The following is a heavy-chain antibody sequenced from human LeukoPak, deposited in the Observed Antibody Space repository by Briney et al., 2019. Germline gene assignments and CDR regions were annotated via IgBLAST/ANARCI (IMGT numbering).Heavy chain of an antibody. CDR2: ISDSGDQT. Sequence: GGSLRLSFAASGFTFNRYAMNWVRQAPGKGLEWVSTISDSGDQTYSADSVKGRFTSSRDNSNNTLYLQMNSLRDEDTAVYYCARLKYTSSYYTWFDPWGQGTLVTVSS. D-gene: IGHD6-13*01. J-gene: IGHJ5*02. CDR3: ARLKYTSSYYTWFDP. V-gene: IGHV3-23*01. CDR1: GFTFNRYA.